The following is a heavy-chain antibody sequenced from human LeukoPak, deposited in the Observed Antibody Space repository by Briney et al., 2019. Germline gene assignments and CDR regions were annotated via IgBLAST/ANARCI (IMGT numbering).Heavy chain of an antibody. V-gene: IGHV3-30*03. CDR2: ISYDGSNE. D-gene: IGHD2-2*01. CDR3: ARDKAEGPSRLDN. CDR1: GFTFSTFG. J-gene: IGHJ4*02. Sequence: PGGSLRLSCAASGFTFSTFGMHWVRQAPGKGLEWVAVISYDGSNEYYADSVKGRFTVSRDNAKNSLFLQMSGLRAEDTAVYYCARDKAEGPSRLDNWGQGTLVTVSS.